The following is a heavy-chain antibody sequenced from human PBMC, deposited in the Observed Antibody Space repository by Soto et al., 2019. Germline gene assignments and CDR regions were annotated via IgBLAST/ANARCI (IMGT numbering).Heavy chain of an antibody. D-gene: IGHD2-21*02. Sequence: PPETLSLTSVFYVGSFSVYYWSVIRQPPGRGLDWIGEINHSGSTNYNPSLKSRVTISVDTSKNQFSLKLSSVTAADTAVYYCARVVVVVTAIPLSYYYYGMDVWGQGTTVTVSS. CDR3: ARVVVVVTAIPLSYYYYGMDV. V-gene: IGHV4-34*01. CDR2: INHSGST. CDR1: VGSFSVYY. J-gene: IGHJ6*02.